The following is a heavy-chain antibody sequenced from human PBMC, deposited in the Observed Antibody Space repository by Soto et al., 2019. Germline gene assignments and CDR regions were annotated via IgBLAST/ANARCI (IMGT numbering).Heavy chain of an antibody. D-gene: IGHD1-7*01. CDR2: INGGGRDS. J-gene: IGHJ4*02. CDR1: GFTFGSYA. Sequence: PGGSLRLSCAASGFTFGSYAMSWVRQAPGKGLEWVSAINGGGRDSYYADSVKGRFTISRDDSKNTLYLHVNSLRAEDTAVYFCVKEGTGTTSAVFDYWGQGTLVTVSS. CDR3: VKEGTGTTSAVFDY. V-gene: IGHV3-23*01.